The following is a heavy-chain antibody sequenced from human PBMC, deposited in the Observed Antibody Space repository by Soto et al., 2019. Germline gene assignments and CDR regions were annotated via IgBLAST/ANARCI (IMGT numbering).Heavy chain of an antibody. Sequence: EVQLVESGGGLVQPGGSLRLSCAASGFTFSSYWMSWVRQAPGKGLEWVANIKEDGSEKYYVDSVKGRFTISRDDAENSRYLQMNCLRAEDTAVYYCARADYYGSGGDYWGQGTLVTVSS. V-gene: IGHV3-7*01. CDR2: IKEDGSEK. D-gene: IGHD3-10*01. CDR3: ARADYYGSGGDY. J-gene: IGHJ4*02. CDR1: GFTFSSYW.